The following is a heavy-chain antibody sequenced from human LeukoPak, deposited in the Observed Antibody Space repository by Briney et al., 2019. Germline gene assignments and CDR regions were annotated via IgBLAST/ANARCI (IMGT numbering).Heavy chain of an antibody. Sequence: GRSLRLSCAASGFTFSSYGMHWVRQAPGKGLEWVAVISYDGSNKYYADSVKGRFTISRDNSKNTLYLQMNSLRAEDTAVYYCARDPSSSSAFGEYFDYWGQGTLVTVSS. D-gene: IGHD6-6*01. V-gene: IGHV3-30*03. CDR3: ARDPSSSSAFGEYFDY. CDR2: ISYDGSNK. CDR1: GFTFSSYG. J-gene: IGHJ4*02.